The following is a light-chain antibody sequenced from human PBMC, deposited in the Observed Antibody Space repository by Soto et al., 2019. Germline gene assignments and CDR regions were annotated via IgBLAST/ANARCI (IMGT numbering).Light chain of an antibody. CDR1: QSVSSY. J-gene: IGKJ5*01. CDR2: DAS. Sequence: TKSPSTLSLYTGERATLSCRASQSVSSYLAWYQQKPGQAPRLLIYDASSRATGIPDRFSGSGSGTDFTLTISSLEPEDFAVYYCQQRSNWPITFGQGARLEIK. CDR3: QQRSNWPIT. V-gene: IGKV3-11*01.